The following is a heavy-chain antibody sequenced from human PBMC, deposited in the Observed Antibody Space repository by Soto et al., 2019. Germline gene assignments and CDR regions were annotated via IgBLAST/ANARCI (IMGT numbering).Heavy chain of an antibody. J-gene: IGHJ3*01. V-gene: IGHV4-31*03. CDR1: GGSIGSGAYY. D-gene: IGHD4-17*01. CDR3: AGYGDYEGGDF. CDR2: IYYSGGT. Sequence: QVQLQESGPGLVKPSQTLSLTCTVYGGSIGSGAYYWSWIRQHPGKGLEWLGHIYYSGGTYYNPSLESRVTISVDMSKSQFSLRLSSVTAADTAVYYCAGYGDYEGGDFWGQGTTVTVSS.